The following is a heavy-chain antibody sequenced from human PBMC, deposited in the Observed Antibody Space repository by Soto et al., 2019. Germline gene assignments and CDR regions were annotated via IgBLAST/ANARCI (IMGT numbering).Heavy chain of an antibody. CDR2: IGSSGSTI. CDR3: ARDRGGYLDN. Sequence: SGGSLRLSCAVSGFTFSDYYMSWIRQAPGKGLEWVSYIGSSGSTIYYADSLKGRFTISRDNAKNSLYLQMNSLRAEDTAVYFCARDRGGYLDNWGQGTLVTVSS. D-gene: IGHD3-10*01. J-gene: IGHJ4*02. V-gene: IGHV3-11*01. CDR1: GFTFSDYY.